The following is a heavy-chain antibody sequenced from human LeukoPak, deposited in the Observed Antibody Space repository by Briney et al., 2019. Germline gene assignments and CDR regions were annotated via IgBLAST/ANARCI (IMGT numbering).Heavy chain of an antibody. J-gene: IGHJ4*02. CDR3: AKDRRGENDY. Sequence: GGSLRLSCAASGFTFSSNAMSWVRQAPGQGLEWVSSISGSGGSSYYADSVKGRFTISRDNSKNTLFLQMTSLRAEDTAVYYCAKDRRGENDYWGQGTLVTVSS. V-gene: IGHV3-23*01. CDR2: ISGSGGSS. D-gene: IGHD3-16*01. CDR1: GFTFSSNA.